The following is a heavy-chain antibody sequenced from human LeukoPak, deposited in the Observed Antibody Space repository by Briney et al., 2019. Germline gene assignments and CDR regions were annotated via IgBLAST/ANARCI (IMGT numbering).Heavy chain of an antibody. CDR1: GGSFSGYY. CDR3: ARLDIVVVPGSMPAVGFDP. CDR2: INHSGST. D-gene: IGHD2-2*01. Sequence: SETLSLTCTVYGGSFSGYYWSWIRQPPGKGLEWIGEINHSGSTNYNPSLKSRVTMSFDTSKSQFSLKLSSVPAADKAVYFCARLDIVVVPGSMPAVGFDPWGLGTLVTVSS. J-gene: IGHJ5*02. V-gene: IGHV4-34*01.